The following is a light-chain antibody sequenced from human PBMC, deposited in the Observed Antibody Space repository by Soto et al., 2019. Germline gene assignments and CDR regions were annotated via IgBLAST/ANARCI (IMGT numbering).Light chain of an antibody. J-gene: IGKJ5*01. CDR2: AAA. CDR1: QGISNY. V-gene: IGKV1-9*01. CDR3: QQLNTYPIP. Sequence: DIQLTQSPSFLSASVGDRVTITCRASQGISNYLAWYQQKPGEGPKLLIYAAATLQSGVPSRFSGSGSVTELTLTNKSLQREDFTTYYVQQLNTYPIPFGQGTRREIK.